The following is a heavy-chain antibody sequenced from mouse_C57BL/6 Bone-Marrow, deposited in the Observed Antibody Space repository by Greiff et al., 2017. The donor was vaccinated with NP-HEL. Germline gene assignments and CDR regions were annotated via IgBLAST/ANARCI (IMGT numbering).Heavy chain of an antibody. CDR3: ARDYGSSYWYYGV. V-gene: IGHV1-82*01. CDR2: IYPGDGDT. Sequence: QVQLQQSGPELVKPGASVKISCTASGFAFSSSWMYWVKQRPGKGLEWIGRIYPGDGDTNYNGKFKGKATLTADKSSSTAYMQLSSLTTEDSAIYYCARDYGSSYWYYGVWGTGTTVTV. CDR1: GFAFSSSW. J-gene: IGHJ1*03. D-gene: IGHD1-1*01.